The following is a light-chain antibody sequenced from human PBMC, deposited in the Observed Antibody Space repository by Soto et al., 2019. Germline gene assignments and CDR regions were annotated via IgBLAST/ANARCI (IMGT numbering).Light chain of an antibody. CDR1: QGISRY. Sequence: DIQWTQSPSFLSASLGDRVTITCRASQGISRYLAWYQQKPGRAPKLLIYAASTLQSGVPSRLSGSGSGTEFTLTIPALQPEECARYYCQQLNNCPRTFGLWTKGEIK. J-gene: IGKJ1*01. CDR3: QQLNNCPRT. V-gene: IGKV1-9*01. CDR2: AAS.